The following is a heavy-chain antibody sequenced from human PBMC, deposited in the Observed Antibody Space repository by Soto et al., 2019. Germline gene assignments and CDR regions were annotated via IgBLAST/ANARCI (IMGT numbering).Heavy chain of an antibody. CDR1: GFTCSSYG. V-gene: IGHV3-33*01. D-gene: IGHD1-1*01. Sequence: QVQLVESGGGVVQPGRSLRLSCAASGFTCSSYGMHWVRQAPGKGLEWVAVIWYDGSNKYYADSVKGRFTISRDTSKNTLYLQMNSLRAEDTAVYYCARGEGAFSTGAFDIWGQGTMVTVSS. CDR2: IWYDGSNK. J-gene: IGHJ3*02. CDR3: ARGEGAFSTGAFDI.